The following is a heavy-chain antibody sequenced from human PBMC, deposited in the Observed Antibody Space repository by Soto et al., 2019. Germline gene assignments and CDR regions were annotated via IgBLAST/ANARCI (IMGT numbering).Heavy chain of an antibody. J-gene: IGHJ4*02. Sequence: EVQLLESGGGFVQPGGSLRLSCTASGVGLSTYAISWVRQAPGKGLEWVSVISGNSGKTDYADSVKGRFSISRDKSENTVYLQMNRLRAADTPVYYCALPSCGGDCYSPFDYWGQGTLVTVAS. CDR1: GVGLSTYA. CDR2: ISGNSGKT. CDR3: ALPSCGGDCYSPFDY. D-gene: IGHD2-21*02. V-gene: IGHV3-23*01.